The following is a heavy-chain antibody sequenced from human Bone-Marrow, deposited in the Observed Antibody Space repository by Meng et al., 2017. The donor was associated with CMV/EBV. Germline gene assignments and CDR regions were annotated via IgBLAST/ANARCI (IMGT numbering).Heavy chain of an antibody. V-gene: IGHV1-2*02. J-gene: IGHJ4*02. D-gene: IGHD6-6*01. CDR1: GYTFTGYY. Sequence: GRVVRSGAGVKKLGASVTVSCKASGYTFTGYYMHWVRQAHGQGLEWMGWINPNSGGKNYAQKLQGRVTMTRDTSISTAYMELSRLRSDDTAVYYCARGVAAPDYWGQGTLVTVSS. CDR2: INPNSGGK. CDR3: ARGVAAPDY.